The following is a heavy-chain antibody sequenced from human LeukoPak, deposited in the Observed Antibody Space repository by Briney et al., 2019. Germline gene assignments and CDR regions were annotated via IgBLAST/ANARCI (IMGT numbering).Heavy chain of an antibody. J-gene: IGHJ5*02. CDR3: ARASPSTMVRGVTWFDP. V-gene: IGHV4-31*03. Sequence: PSETLSLTCTVSGGSISSGGYYWSWIRQHPGKGLEWIGYIYYSGSTYYNPSLKSRVTISVDTSKNQFSLKLSSVTAADTAVYYCARASPSTMVRGVTWFDPWGQGTLVTVSS. D-gene: IGHD3-10*01. CDR2: IYYSGST. CDR1: GGSISSGGYY.